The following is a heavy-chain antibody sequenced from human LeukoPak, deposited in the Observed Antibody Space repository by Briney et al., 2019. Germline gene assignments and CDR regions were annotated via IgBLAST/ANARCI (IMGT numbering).Heavy chain of an antibody. V-gene: IGHV4-38-2*02. CDR2: MYNSGST. D-gene: IGHD1-26*01. J-gene: IGHJ4*02. Sequence: SETLSLTCTVSGYSISSGYCWGWIRQPPGKGLEWIGYMYNSGSTNYNPSLKSRVTISVDTSKNQFSLRLSSVTAADTAVYYCARDVGATPGYFDYWGQGTLVTVSS. CDR1: GYSISSGYC. CDR3: ARDVGATPGYFDY.